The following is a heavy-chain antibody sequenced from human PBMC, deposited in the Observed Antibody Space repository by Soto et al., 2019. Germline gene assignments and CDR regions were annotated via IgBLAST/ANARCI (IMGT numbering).Heavy chain of an antibody. CDR3: AKDMEYQLLSNWFDP. CDR1: GFTVSSYG. D-gene: IGHD2-2*01. J-gene: IGHJ5*02. Sequence: PXGSLRLAFAASGFTVSSYGMHWVRQAPGKGLEWVAVISYDGSNKYYADSVKGRFTISRDNSKNTLYLQMNSLRAEDTAVYYCAKDMEYQLLSNWFDPWGQGTLVTVSS. V-gene: IGHV3-30*18. CDR2: ISYDGSNK.